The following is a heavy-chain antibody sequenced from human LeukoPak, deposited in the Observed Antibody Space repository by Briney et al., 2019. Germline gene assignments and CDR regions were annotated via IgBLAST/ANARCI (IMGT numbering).Heavy chain of an antibody. CDR1: GGSISRYY. J-gene: IGHJ4*02. CDR3: ARDVGNGRFDY. Sequence: PSETLSLTCTVSGGSISRYYWSWIRQPPGKGLEWIGYIYYSGSTNYNPSLKSRVTISVDTSKNQFSLKLSSVSAADTAVYYCARDVGNGRFDYWGQGTLVTVSS. CDR2: IYYSGST. V-gene: IGHV4-59*12. D-gene: IGHD1-26*01.